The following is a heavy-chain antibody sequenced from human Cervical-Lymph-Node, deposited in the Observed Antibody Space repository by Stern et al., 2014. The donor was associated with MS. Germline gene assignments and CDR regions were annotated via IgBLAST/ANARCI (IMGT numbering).Heavy chain of an antibody. D-gene: IGHD6-19*01. CDR2: IWYDGSNK. V-gene: IGHV3-33*01. CDR3: ARSGIAVASFDY. J-gene: IGHJ4*02. CDR1: GFTFSSYG. Sequence: QVQLVESGGGVVQPGRSLRLSCAASGFTFSSYGMHWVRQAPGKGLEWVAVIWYDGSNKYYADSVKGRFTISRDNSKNTLYLQMNSLRAEDTAVYYCARSGIAVASFDYWGQGTLVTVSS.